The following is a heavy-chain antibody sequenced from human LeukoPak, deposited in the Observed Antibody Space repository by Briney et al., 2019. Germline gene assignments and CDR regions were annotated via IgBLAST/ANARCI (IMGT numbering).Heavy chain of an antibody. D-gene: IGHD1-26*01. V-gene: IGHV4-4*02. CDR2: IYHSGST. CDR1: GNSINSSNW. Sequence: SETLSLTCAVSGNSINSSNWWSWVRQPPGKGLEWIGEIYHSGSTNYNPSLKSRVTPSIDKSQNQFSLKLNSVTAADTAVYYCTRVGVEATEFDYWGQGTLVTVSS. J-gene: IGHJ4*02. CDR3: TRVGVEATEFDY.